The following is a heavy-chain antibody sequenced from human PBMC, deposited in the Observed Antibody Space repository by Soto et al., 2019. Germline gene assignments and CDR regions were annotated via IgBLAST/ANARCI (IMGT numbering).Heavy chain of an antibody. CDR2: INPNSGGT. J-gene: IGHJ4*02. V-gene: IGHV1-2*02. D-gene: IGHD1-26*01. CDR3: ARVVVGATPTGNDY. Sequence: GASVKVSCKASGYTFTGYYMHWVRQAPGQGLEWMGWINPNSGGTNYAQKFQGRVTMTRDTSISTAYMELSRLRSDDTAVYYCARVVVGATPTGNDYWGQGTLVTVSS. CDR1: GYTFTGYY.